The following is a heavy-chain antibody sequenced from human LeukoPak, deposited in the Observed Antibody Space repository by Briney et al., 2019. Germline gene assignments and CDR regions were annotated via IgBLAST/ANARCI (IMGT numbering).Heavy chain of an antibody. J-gene: IGHJ4*02. CDR2: VCHSGSS. V-gene: IGHV4-38-2*02. CDR1: GYSISSHYC. CDR3: ASKKGGVDY. D-gene: IGHD3-16*01. Sequence: SETLSLTCSVSGYSISSHYCWGWIRPPPGKGLEWIGSVCHSGSSFYNPSLKSRLAISIDTSKNEFSLKLSSVTAADTAVYYCASKKGGVDYWGQGTLVTVSS.